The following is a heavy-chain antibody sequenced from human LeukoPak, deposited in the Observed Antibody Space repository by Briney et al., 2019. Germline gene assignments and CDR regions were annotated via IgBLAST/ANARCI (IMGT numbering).Heavy chain of an antibody. J-gene: IGHJ5*02. CDR3: ASDVGLNWFDP. Sequence: PSETLSLTCTVSGYSISSGYYWGWIRQPPGKGLEWIGSIYHSGSTYYNPSLKSRVTISVDTSKNQFSLKLSSVTAADTAVYYCASDVGLNWFDPWGQGTLVTVSS. V-gene: IGHV4-38-2*02. CDR1: GYSISSGYY. CDR2: IYHSGST. D-gene: IGHD3-16*01.